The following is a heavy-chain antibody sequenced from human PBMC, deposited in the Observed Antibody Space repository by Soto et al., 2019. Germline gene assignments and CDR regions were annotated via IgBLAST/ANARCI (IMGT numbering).Heavy chain of an antibody. CDR1: GGSISSYY. Sequence: SETLSLACTVSGGSISSYYWSWIRQPPGKGLEWIGYIYYSGSTNYNPSLKSRVTISVDTSKNQFSLKLSSVTAADTAVYYCARAQGHYCSGGSCYRRAFGYNDYWGQGTLVTVSS. CDR3: ARAQGHYCSGGSCYRRAFGYNDY. D-gene: IGHD2-15*01. CDR2: IYYSGST. J-gene: IGHJ4*02. V-gene: IGHV4-59*01.